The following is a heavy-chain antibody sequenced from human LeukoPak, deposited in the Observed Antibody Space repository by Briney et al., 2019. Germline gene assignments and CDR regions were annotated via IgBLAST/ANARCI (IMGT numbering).Heavy chain of an antibody. CDR3: ARGGSYGAYLDY. V-gene: IGHV4-59*01. CDR2: IYYNGNT. Sequence: SETLSLTCTVSGGSISSYYWSWIRQPPGKGLEWIGYIYYNGNTNTYNPSLKSRATISIYTSKKYFSLELRSVTAADTAVYYCARGGSYGAYLDYWGQGTLVIVSS. CDR1: GGSISSYY. J-gene: IGHJ4*02. D-gene: IGHD1-26*01.